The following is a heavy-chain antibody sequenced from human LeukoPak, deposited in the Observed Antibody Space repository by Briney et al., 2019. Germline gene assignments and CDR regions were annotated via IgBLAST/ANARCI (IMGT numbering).Heavy chain of an antibody. CDR1: GYSFTSYY. J-gene: IGHJ5*02. CDR3: ARLNDYGNNWFDP. CDR2: INPSGDST. V-gene: IGHV1-46*01. D-gene: IGHD4-17*01. Sequence: ASVKVSCKASGYSFTSYYMHWVRQAPGQGLEWMGIINPSGDSTTYAQKFQGRVTMTRDTSTRTVYMELNSLRSADTAVNYCARLNDYGNNWFDPWGQGTLVTVSS.